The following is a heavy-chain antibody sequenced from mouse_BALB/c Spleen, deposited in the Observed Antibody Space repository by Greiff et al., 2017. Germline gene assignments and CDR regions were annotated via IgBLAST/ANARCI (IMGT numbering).Heavy chain of an antibody. CDR2: IYPGNSDT. D-gene: IGHD4-1*01. J-gene: IGHJ3*01. V-gene: IGHV1-5*01. CDR1: GYTFTSYW. Sequence: VHVKQSGTVLARPGASVKMSCKASGYTFTSYWMHWVKQRPGQGLEWIGAIYPGNSDTSYNQKFKGKAKLTAVTSTSTAYMELSSLTNEDSAVYYCTRSVNWEFAYWGQGTLVTVSA. CDR3: TRSVNWEFAY.